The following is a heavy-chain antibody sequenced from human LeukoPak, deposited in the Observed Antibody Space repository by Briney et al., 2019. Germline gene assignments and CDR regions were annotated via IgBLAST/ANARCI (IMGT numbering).Heavy chain of an antibody. V-gene: IGHV3-30-3*01. CDR3: ARDPGSGYFL. CDR2: ISYDGSNK. CDR1: GFTFSSYA. D-gene: IGHD3-3*01. J-gene: IGHJ6*02. Sequence: GGSLRLSCAASGFTFSSYAMHWVRQAPGKGLEWVAVISYDGSNKYYADSVKGRFTISRDDAKNSLYLQMNSLRAEDTAVYYCARDPGSGYFLWGQGTTVTVSS.